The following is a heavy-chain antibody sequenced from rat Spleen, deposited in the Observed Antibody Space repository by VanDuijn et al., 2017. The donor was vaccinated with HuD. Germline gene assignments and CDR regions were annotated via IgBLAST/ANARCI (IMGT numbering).Heavy chain of an antibody. D-gene: IGHD1-11*01. CDR2: IIYDGSST. Sequence: EVQLVESGGGLVQPGRSLKLSCAASGFTFSDYAMAWVRQSPKKGLEWVATIIYDGSSTYYRDSVKGRFTISRDNAKSTLYLQMDSLRSEDTATYYCATRDGGYPHWGQGVMVTVSS. J-gene: IGHJ2*01. V-gene: IGHV5-29*01. CDR3: ATRDGGYPH. CDR1: GFTFSDYA.